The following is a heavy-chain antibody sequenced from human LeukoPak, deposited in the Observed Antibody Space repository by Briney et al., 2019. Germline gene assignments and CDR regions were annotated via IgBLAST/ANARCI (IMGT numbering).Heavy chain of an antibody. CDR2: IYYSGNT. Sequence: SETLSLTCTVSGGSISGDHWNWIGHPPGKGLEGIGNIYYSGNTNYNPSLKSRVTISVDTSKNQFSLKLSSVTAADTAVYYCARGLRVRRDGYNYWFDPWGQGTLVTVSS. CDR3: ARGLRVRRDGYNYWFDP. V-gene: IGHV4-59*01. J-gene: IGHJ5*02. D-gene: IGHD5-24*01. CDR1: GGSISGDH.